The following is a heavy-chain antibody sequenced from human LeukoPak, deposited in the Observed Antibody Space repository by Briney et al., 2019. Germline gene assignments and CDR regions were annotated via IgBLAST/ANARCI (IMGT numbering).Heavy chain of an antibody. J-gene: IGHJ5*02. CDR1: GFTFSSYA. Sequence: GGSLRLSCAASGFTFSSYAMHWVRQAPGKGLEWVAFIRYDGSNKYYADSVKGRFTISRDNSKNTLYLQMNSLRAEDTAVYYCAKEMFDRWYQLPGGVNWFDPWGQGTLVTVSS. CDR2: IRYDGSNK. D-gene: IGHD2-2*01. CDR3: AKEMFDRWYQLPGGVNWFDP. V-gene: IGHV3-30*02.